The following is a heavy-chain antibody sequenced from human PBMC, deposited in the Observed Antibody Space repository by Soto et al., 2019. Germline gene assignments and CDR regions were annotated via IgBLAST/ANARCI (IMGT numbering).Heavy chain of an antibody. D-gene: IGHD1-26*01. V-gene: IGHV4-4*07. CDR1: CGSIYTYS. Sequence: SETLSRTCTVSCGSIYTYSWTCLRQPSWKGLEWIGHIYSSGSANYNPSLKSRVSMSVDTSKNQFSLKLNSVTAADTAVYYCATIVGANDYWGQGAMVTVSS. CDR3: ATIVGANDY. CDR2: IYSSGSA. J-gene: IGHJ4*02.